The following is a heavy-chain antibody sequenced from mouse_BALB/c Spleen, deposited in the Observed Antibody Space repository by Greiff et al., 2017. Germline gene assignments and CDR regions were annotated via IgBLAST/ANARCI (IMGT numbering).Heavy chain of an antibody. CDR2: IYPGDGDT. Sequence: QVQLQQSGPELVKPGASVKISCKASGYAFSSSWMNWVKQRPGQGLEWIGRIYPGDGDTNYNGKFKGKATLTADKSSSTAYMQLSSLTSVDSAVYFCARCPLGRAMDYWGQGTSVTVSS. J-gene: IGHJ4*01. V-gene: IGHV1-82*01. CDR3: ARCPLGRAMDY. CDR1: GYAFSSSW. D-gene: IGHD4-1*01.